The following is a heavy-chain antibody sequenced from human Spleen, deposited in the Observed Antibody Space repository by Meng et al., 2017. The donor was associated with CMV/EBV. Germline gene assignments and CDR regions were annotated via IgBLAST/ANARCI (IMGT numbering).Heavy chain of an antibody. CDR1: GLTFSTYW. CDR2: IKHDGREK. J-gene: IGHJ6*02. V-gene: IGHV3-7*01. D-gene: IGHD2-15*01. CDR3: AKEFIVDPQMRFDYYYGMDV. Sequence: GESLKISCAASGLTFSTYWMSWVRQAPGKGLEWVANIKHDGREKYYVDSVKGRFTISRDNAKNSLYLQMSSLRAEDTAVYYCAKEFIVDPQMRFDYYYGMDVWGQGTTVTVSS.